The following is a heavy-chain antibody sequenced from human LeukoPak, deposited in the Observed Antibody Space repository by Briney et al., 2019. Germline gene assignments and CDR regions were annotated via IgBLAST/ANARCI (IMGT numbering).Heavy chain of an antibody. D-gene: IGHD5-18*01. Sequence: SETLSLTCAVYGGSFSGYYWSWIRQPPGKGLEWIGEINHSGSTNYNQSLKSRVTISVDTSKNQFSLKLSFVTAADTDVYYCARTTEGGYTYNHFYYSYMDVWGKGTTVTISS. V-gene: IGHV4-34*01. CDR3: ARTTEGGYTYNHFYYSYMDV. CDR1: GGSFSGYY. J-gene: IGHJ6*03. CDR2: INHSGST.